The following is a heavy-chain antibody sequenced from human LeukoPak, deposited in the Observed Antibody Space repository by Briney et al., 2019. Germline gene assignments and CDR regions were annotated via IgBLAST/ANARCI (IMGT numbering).Heavy chain of an antibody. CDR2: IYYSGST. D-gene: IGHD3-10*01. J-gene: IGHJ4*02. CDR3: ARLGNQYGGFENFRIDY. CDR1: GGSISSYY. V-gene: IGHV4-59*01. Sequence: SETLSLTCTVSGGSISSYYWSWIRQPPGKGLEWIGYIYYSGSTNYNSSLKSRVTISVDTSKNQFSLRLSSVTAADTAMYFCARLGNQYGGFENFRIDYWGQGTPVTVSS.